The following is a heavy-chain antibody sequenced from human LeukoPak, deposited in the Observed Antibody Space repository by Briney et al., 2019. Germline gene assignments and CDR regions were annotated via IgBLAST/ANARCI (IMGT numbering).Heavy chain of an antibody. D-gene: IGHD2-15*01. Sequence: PGRSLRLSCAASGFTFNSYTMHWVRQAPGKGLEWVAIISYDGSNKYYADSVKGRFTISRDNSKNTLYLQMNSLRAEDTAVYYCARDGCSGGNCHNFRYWGQGTLVTVSS. CDR3: ARDGCSGGNCHNFRY. V-gene: IGHV3-30-3*01. CDR2: ISYDGSNK. J-gene: IGHJ4*02. CDR1: GFTFNSYT.